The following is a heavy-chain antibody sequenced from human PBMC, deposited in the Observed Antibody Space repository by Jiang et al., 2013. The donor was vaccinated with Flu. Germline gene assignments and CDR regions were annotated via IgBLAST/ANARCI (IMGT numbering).Heavy chain of an antibody. Sequence: LLKPSETLSLTCAVYGGSFSAHYWSWIRQPPGKGLEWIGEINHSGSTNYNPSLKSRVTISVDTSKKQFSLKLSSLTAADTAVYYCARRTNDYYDFWSGYWESTHYFDYWGQGTLVTVSS. D-gene: IGHD3-3*01. CDR1: GGSFSAHY. J-gene: IGHJ4*02. CDR2: INHSGST. CDR3: ARRTNDYYDFWSGYWESTHYFDY. V-gene: IGHV4-34*01.